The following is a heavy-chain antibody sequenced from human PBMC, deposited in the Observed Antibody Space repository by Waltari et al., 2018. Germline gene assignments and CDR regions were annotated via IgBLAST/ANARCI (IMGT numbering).Heavy chain of an antibody. J-gene: IGHJ4*02. Sequence: QVQLQESGPGLVKPSETLSLTCTVSGGPVNSASYYWTGIRHPPGKGLEWIAYIYYSGSTNYNPSLKSRVTISVDTSKNQFSLNLYSVTAADTAVYYCARGAGAVAGHTYFDYWGQGTLVTVSS. V-gene: IGHV4-61*01. CDR2: IYYSGST. CDR1: GGPVNSASYY. D-gene: IGHD6-19*01. CDR3: ARGAGAVAGHTYFDY.